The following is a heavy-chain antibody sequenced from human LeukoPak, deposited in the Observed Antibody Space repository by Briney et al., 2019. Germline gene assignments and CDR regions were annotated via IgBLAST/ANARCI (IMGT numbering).Heavy chain of an antibody. Sequence: GGSLRLSCAASGFTFDDYAMHWVRQAPGKGLEWVSGISWNSGNIGYADSVKGRFTISRDNSKNTLYLQMNSLRAEDTAVYYCAKGLRNAFDIWGQGTMVTVSS. CDR1: GFTFDDYA. V-gene: IGHV3-9*01. J-gene: IGHJ3*02. CDR3: AKGLRNAFDI. CDR2: ISWNSGNI.